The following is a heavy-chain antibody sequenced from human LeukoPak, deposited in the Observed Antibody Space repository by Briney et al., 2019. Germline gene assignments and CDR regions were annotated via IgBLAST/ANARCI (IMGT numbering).Heavy chain of an antibody. D-gene: IGHD6-13*01. J-gene: IGHJ4*02. CDR2: MNPNSGNT. CDR3: ARGRHNLAAGFDY. V-gene: IGHV1-8*01. Sequence: GASVKVSCKASGYTFTSYDINWVRQATGQGLEWMGWMNPNSGNTGYAQKFQGRVTMTRNTSIGTAYMELSSLRPEDTAVYYCARGRHNLAAGFDYWGQGTLVTVSS. CDR1: GYTFTSYD.